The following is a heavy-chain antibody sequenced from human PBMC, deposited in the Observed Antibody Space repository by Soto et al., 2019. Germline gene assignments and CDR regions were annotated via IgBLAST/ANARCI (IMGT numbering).Heavy chain of an antibody. Sequence: GASVKVSCKTSGYTFTSFCISWARQAPGQGLEWMGWISAYNGDTSYAQKLQGRVTLTTDTSTSTGYMELTSLGSDDTAVYYCATGWPRYCGSITTCYVPDYWGQGTLVTVSS. CDR3: ATGWPRYCGSITTCYVPDY. V-gene: IGHV1-18*01. D-gene: IGHD2-2*01. CDR2: ISAYNGDT. J-gene: IGHJ4*02. CDR1: GYTFTSFC.